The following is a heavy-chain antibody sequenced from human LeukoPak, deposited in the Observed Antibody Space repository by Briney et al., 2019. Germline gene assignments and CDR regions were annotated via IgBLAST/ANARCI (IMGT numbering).Heavy chain of an antibody. J-gene: IGHJ3*02. D-gene: IGHD2-2*01. CDR1: GGSISSGDYY. CDR2: IYSSGST. CDR3: ARDSTSFDAFDI. V-gene: IGHV4-61*02. Sequence: PSQTLSLTCTVSGGSISSGDYYWSWIRQPAGKGLEWIGRIYSSGSTYYNPSLKSRVTMSVDTSKNQFSLKVSSVTAADTAVYYCARDSTSFDAFDIWGQGTMVTVSS.